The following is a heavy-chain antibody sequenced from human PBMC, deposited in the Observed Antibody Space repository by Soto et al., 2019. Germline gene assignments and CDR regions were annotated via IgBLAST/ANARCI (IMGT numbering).Heavy chain of an antibody. D-gene: IGHD1-1*01. J-gene: IGHJ6*02. CDR1: GGTFSSYA. Sequence: QVQLVQSGAEVKKPGSSVKVSCKASGGTFSSYAISWVRQAPGQGLEWMGGIIPIFGTANYAQKFQGRVTITADKSTSTAYMELSRLRSEDTAVYYCASCSRRCPTKRYYYGMDVWGQGTTVTVSS. CDR2: IIPIFGTA. V-gene: IGHV1-69*06. CDR3: ASCSRRCPTKRYYYGMDV.